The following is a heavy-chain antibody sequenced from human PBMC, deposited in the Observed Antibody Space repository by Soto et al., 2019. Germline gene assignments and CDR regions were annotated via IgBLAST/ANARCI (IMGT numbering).Heavy chain of an antibody. Sequence: SSETLSLTCSVPNDSISSSRYYWGWIRQPPGKGLEWIGSIYYTGDTYYNPSLKSRVTISVDTSKNQFSLKLTSVTAAETSVYFCARNKEVLVASLSYGLDVWGQGTTVTVSS. J-gene: IGHJ6*02. CDR3: ARNKEVLVASLSYGLDV. CDR2: IYYTGDT. CDR1: NDSISSSRYY. V-gene: IGHV4-39*01. D-gene: IGHD2-2*01.